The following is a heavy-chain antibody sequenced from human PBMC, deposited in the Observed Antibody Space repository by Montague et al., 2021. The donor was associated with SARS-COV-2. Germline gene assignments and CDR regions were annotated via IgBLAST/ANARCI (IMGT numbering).Heavy chain of an antibody. CDR2: IYYSGST. J-gene: IGHJ4*02. CDR1: GGSISSYY. Sequence: SETLSLTCTVSGGSISSYYWSWIRQPPGKGLEWIGYIYYSGSTNYNPSLKSRVTISVDTSKNQFSLKLSSVTAADTAMYYCARGFDCWGQGTLVTVSS. V-gene: IGHV4-59*01. CDR3: ARGFDC.